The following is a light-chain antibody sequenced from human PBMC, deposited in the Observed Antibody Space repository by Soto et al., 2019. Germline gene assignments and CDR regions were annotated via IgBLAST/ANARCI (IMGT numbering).Light chain of an antibody. CDR1: QSVSSSY. CDR3: QQRSNWPPD. J-gene: IGKJ4*01. Sequence: EIVLTQSPGTLSLSPGERATLSCRASQSVSSSYLAWYQQKPGQAPRLLIYHASNRATGIPARFSGSGSGTDFTLTISSLEPEDFAVYYCQQRSNWPPDFGGGTKVDIK. CDR2: HAS. V-gene: IGKV3-11*01.